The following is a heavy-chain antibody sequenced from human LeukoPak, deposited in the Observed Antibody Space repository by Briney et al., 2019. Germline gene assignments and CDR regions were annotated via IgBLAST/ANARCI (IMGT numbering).Heavy chain of an antibody. CDR2: IRYDGSNK. CDR1: GFTFSSYG. J-gene: IGHJ6*03. CDR3: AKNGDRGAYCSGGSCYPYYYYYIDV. D-gene: IGHD2-15*01. Sequence: GGSLRLSCEASGFTFSSYGMHWVRQAPGKGLEWVAFIRYDGSNKYYADSVKGRFTISRDNSKNTLYLQMNSLRAEDTAIYYCAKNGDRGAYCSGGSCYPYYYYYIDVWGKGTTVTISS. V-gene: IGHV3-30*02.